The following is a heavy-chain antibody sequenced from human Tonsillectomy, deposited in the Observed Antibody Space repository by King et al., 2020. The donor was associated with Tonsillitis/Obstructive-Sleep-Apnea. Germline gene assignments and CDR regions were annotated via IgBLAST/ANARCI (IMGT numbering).Heavy chain of an antibody. J-gene: IGHJ4*01. CDR2: IKQDGSEK. V-gene: IGHV3-7*01. CDR3: AREGGHGMGFDY. D-gene: IGHD3-16*01. Sequence: VQLVESGGGLVQSGGSLRLSCAASGFTISSYWMSWVRQAPGKGLEWVANIKQDGSEKHYVDSVKGRFTISRDNAKNSLYLQLNSLRAEDTAVYYCAREGGHGMGFDYWGHGTLVTDSS. CDR1: GFTISSYW.